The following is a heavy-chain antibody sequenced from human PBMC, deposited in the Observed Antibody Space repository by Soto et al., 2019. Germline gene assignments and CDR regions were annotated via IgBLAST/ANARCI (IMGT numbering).Heavy chain of an antibody. CDR3: AKETLGYCSSGSCRIDY. D-gene: IGHD2-15*01. Sequence: GRSLKLSCAASGFTFSGFALSWVRQAPGKGLEWVSTISGSGDSTYYADSVRGRFTISRDNSKNTLYLQMNSLRAEDTAVYYCAKETLGYCSSGSCRIDYWGQGT. CDR1: GFTFSGFA. V-gene: IGHV3-23*01. J-gene: IGHJ4*02. CDR2: ISGSGDST.